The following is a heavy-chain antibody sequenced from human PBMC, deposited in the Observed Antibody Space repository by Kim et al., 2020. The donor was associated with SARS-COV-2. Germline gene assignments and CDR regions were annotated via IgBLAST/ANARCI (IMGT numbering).Heavy chain of an antibody. J-gene: IGHJ3*02. Sequence: TKYSQKFQGRVTITRDTAESTAYMELSNLRSEDTAVYYCARESKHDAFDIWGQGTMVTVSS. CDR2: T. V-gene: IGHV1-3*01. CDR3: ARESKHDAFDI.